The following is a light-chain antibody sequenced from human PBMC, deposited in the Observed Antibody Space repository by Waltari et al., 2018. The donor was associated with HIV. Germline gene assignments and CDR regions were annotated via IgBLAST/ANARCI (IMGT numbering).Light chain of an antibody. Sequence: QSVLTQPPSASGTPGQRGTVSCYGSRSNIGRNAVYWYQQLPGPAPKLLICRNYQRPSGVPDRFAGSKSGTSASLAISGLRSEDEADYYCAAWDGSLSNYVFGTGTKVTVL. CDR3: AAWDGSLSNYV. CDR2: RNY. J-gene: IGLJ1*01. CDR1: RSNIGRNA. V-gene: IGLV1-47*01.